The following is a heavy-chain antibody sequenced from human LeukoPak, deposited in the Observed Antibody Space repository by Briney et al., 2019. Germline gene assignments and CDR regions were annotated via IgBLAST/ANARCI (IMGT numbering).Heavy chain of an antibody. V-gene: IGHV3-23*01. CDR3: AKVARVLRFFDWIPTFDQ. D-gene: IGHD3-9*01. CDR2: ISGSGSSA. CDR1: GFTFSSYA. J-gene: IGHJ4*02. Sequence: PGGSLRLSCAASGFTFSSYAMSWVRQAPGKGLEWVSGISGSGSSAYYADSVKGRFSTSRDNSKNTLYLQMNTLRAEDAAVYYCAKVARVLRFFDWIPTFDQWGQGTLVTVSS.